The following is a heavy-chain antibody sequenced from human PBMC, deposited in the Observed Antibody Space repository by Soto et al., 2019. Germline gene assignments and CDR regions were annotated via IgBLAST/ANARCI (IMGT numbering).Heavy chain of an antibody. Sequence: QVQLQESGPGLVKPSETLSLTCTVSGGSISSFYWNWIRLSQGKGLGWIGYMYYSGMHNSNPSLKSRVTMSVDTSKNQFSLNLKSVTAADTAVYYCARARAMYDSSWFYDSWGQGILVTVSS. CDR2: MYYSGMH. D-gene: IGHD3-22*01. V-gene: IGHV4-59*01. CDR1: GGSISSFY. CDR3: ARARAMYDSSWFYDS. J-gene: IGHJ4*02.